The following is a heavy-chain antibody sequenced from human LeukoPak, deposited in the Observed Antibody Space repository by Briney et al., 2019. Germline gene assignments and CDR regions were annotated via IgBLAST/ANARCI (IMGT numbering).Heavy chain of an antibody. Sequence: SETLSLTCTVSGGSISSSSYYWGWIRQPPGKGLEWIGSIYYSGSTYYNPSLKSRVTISVDTSKNQFSLKLSSVTAADTAVYYCARHPLTGDGVGYWGQGTLVTVSS. CDR3: ARHPLTGDGVGY. CDR1: GGSISSSSYY. CDR2: IYYSGST. J-gene: IGHJ4*02. D-gene: IGHD7-27*01. V-gene: IGHV4-39*01.